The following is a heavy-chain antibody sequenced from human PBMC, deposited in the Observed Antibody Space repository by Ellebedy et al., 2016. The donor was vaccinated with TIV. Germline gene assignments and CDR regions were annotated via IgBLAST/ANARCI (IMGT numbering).Heavy chain of an antibody. Sequence: GESLKISCAASGFTFSSSSMNWVRQAPGKGLEWVSSISSSNHYIYYADSVKGLFTISRDNAKNSLYLQMNRLRAEDTAGFYCARELAAAGFFDYWGQGTLVTVSS. CDR2: ISSSNHYI. D-gene: IGHD6-13*01. V-gene: IGHV3-21*01. CDR1: GFTFSSSS. CDR3: ARELAAAGFFDY. J-gene: IGHJ4*02.